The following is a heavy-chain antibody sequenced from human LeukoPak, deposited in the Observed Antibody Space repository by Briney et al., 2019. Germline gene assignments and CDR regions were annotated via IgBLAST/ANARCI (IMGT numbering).Heavy chain of an antibody. CDR2: IFYSGST. CDR3: ARGGGGPDI. V-gene: IGHV4-59*01. Sequence: SETLSLTCSVSGGSINNYFWSWIRPPPGKGLEWIGYIFYSGSTNYNPSLKSRVTISVDTSKNQFSLKVSSVTAADTAVYYCARGGGGPDIWGQGALVTVSS. CDR1: GGSINNYF. D-gene: IGHD3-10*01. J-gene: IGHJ4*02.